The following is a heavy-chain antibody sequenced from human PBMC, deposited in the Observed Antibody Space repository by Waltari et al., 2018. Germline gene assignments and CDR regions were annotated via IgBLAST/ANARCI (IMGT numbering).Heavy chain of an antibody. J-gene: IGHJ4*02. Sequence: EVQLVESGGGLVQPGGSLRLSCAASGFTFSSYEMNWVRQAPGKGLEWVSYISSSGSTIYYADSVKGRFTISRDNAKNSLYLQMNSLRAEDTAVYYCARDGYDSSGTFDYWGQGTLVTVSS. CDR3: ARDGYDSSGTFDY. CDR2: ISSSGSTI. CDR1: GFTFSSYE. D-gene: IGHD3-22*01. V-gene: IGHV3-48*03.